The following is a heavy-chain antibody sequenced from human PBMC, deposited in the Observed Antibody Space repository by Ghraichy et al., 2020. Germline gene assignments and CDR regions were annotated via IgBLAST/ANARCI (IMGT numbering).Heavy chain of an antibody. CDR2: SDNDGSGT. J-gene: IGHJ4*02. D-gene: IGHD1-14*01. Sequence: GGSLRLSCAASGFTFSNYWMHWVRQAPGKGLVWVARSDNDGSGTSYADSVRGRFTISRDNARNTLYLQMSDLRAEDTAVYYCATPELTRPDHWGQGTLVTVSS. V-gene: IGHV3-74*01. CDR1: GFTFSNYW. CDR3: ATPELTRPDH.